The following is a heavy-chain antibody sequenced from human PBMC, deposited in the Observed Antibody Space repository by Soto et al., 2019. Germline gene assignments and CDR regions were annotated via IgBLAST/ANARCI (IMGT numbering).Heavy chain of an antibody. CDR2: INPNSGGT. D-gene: IGHD2-15*01. V-gene: IGHV1-2*04. CDR1: GYTFTGDY. J-gene: IGHJ4*02. CDR3: ARVVPRYCSGGSCSVYFDY. Sequence: ASLKLSCKASGYTFTGDYMHWGRQAPGQGLEWMGWINPNSGGTNYAQKFQGWVTMTRDTSISTAYMELSRLRSDDTAVYYCARVVPRYCSGGSCSVYFDYWGQGTLVTVS.